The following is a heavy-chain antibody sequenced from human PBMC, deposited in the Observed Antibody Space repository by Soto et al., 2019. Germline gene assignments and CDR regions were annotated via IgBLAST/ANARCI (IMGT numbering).Heavy chain of an antibody. D-gene: IGHD3-16*01. J-gene: IGHJ3*02. CDR3: ARELFQFGPRVGTFDI. CDR1: GGSTSSFS. V-gene: IGHV4-59*01. Sequence: SETLSLTCTVSGGSTSSFSWSWIRQFPGKRLEWIAFIYKSGTTNYNPSLGSRVTVSVDTSKNQFSLKLTSVTAADTAVYYCARELFQFGPRVGTFDIWGPGTMVT. CDR2: IYKSGTT.